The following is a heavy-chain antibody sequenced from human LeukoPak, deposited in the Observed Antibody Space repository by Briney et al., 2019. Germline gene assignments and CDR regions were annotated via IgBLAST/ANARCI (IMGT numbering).Heavy chain of an antibody. D-gene: IGHD6-19*01. V-gene: IGHV4-4*02. J-gene: IGHJ4*02. CDR3: ARDPLAGIETLDY. CDR1: GGSITTNYW. Sequence: PSETLSLTCAVSGGSITTNYWWSWVRQPPGKGLEWIGEIYYSGTTNYNPSLKSRVTISVDKSNNQLSLKLNSMTAADTVVYYCARDPLAGIETLDYWGQGTLVTVSS. CDR2: IYYSGTT.